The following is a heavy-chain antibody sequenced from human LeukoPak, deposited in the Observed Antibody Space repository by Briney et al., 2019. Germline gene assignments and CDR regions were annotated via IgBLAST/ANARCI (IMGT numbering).Heavy chain of an antibody. CDR3: ARTPWDTYHDPWYGYYFDS. V-gene: IGHV4-4*09. D-gene: IGHD3-3*01. J-gene: IGHJ4*02. Sequence: SETLSLTCTASGGSISSYYWSWIRQPPGKRLEWIGHIYTTGSTNYNPFLRSRVTISLATSKTQFSLKLRSVTAADTAVYYCARTPWDTYHDPWYGYYFDSWGQGALVTVSS. CDR2: IYTTGST. CDR1: GGSISSYY.